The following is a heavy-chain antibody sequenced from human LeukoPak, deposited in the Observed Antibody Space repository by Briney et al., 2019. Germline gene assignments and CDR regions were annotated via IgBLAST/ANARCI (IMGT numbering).Heavy chain of an antibody. CDR2: IYYSGDT. J-gene: IGHJ6*03. CDR3: ARHQWHYEYYMGD. Sequence: PSETLSLTSTVSGGSISSSSYYWGWIRQPPGKGLAWIGSIYYSGDTYYNPSLKSCPGTISVATSKNQFSLTLSSVTAAFTAVYYCARHQWHYEYYMGDWGKRTTVTVSS. CDR1: GGSISSSSYY. V-gene: IGHV4-39*01. D-gene: IGHD6-19*01.